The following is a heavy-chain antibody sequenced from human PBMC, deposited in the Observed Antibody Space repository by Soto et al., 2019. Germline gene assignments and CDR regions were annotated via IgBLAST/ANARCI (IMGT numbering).Heavy chain of an antibody. CDR3: TGWWRIYYYSGMDV. V-gene: IGHV3-15*01. J-gene: IGHJ6*02. Sequence: PGGSLRLSCAASGFTFSNAWMSWVRQAPGKGLEWVGRIKSKTDGGTTDYAAPVKGRFTISRDDSKNTLYLQMNSLKTEDTAVYYCTGWWRIYYYSGMDVWGQGTTVTVSS. CDR2: IKSKTDGGTT. D-gene: IGHD3-10*01. CDR1: GFTFSNAW.